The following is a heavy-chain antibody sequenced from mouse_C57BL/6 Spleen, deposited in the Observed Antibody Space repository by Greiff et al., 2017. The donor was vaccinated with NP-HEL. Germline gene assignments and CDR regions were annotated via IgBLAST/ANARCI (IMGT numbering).Heavy chain of an antibody. V-gene: IGHV1-64*01. CDR1: GYTFTSYW. J-gene: IGHJ4*01. CDR2: IHPNSGST. D-gene: IGHD1-1*01. Sequence: SGAELVKPGASVKLSCKASGYTFTSYWMHWVKQRPGQGLEWIGMIHPNSGSTNYNEKFKSKATLTVDKSSSTAYMQLSSLTSEDSAVYYCAREAYGAMDYWGQGTSVTVSS. CDR3: AREAYGAMDY.